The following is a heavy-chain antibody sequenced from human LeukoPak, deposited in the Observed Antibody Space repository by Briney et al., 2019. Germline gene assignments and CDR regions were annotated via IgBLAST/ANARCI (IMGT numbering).Heavy chain of an antibody. D-gene: IGHD6-13*01. Sequence: GGSLRLSCADSGVAFSSYEMNWVRQAPGKGLEWVSYISSSGSITYYADSVKGRFTISRDNAKNSLYLQMNSLRAEDTAVYYCAREGKGGTWFNAVDVWGQGTMVTVSS. CDR1: GVAFSSYE. CDR2: ISSSGSIT. V-gene: IGHV3-48*03. J-gene: IGHJ3*01. CDR3: AREGKGGTWFNAVDV.